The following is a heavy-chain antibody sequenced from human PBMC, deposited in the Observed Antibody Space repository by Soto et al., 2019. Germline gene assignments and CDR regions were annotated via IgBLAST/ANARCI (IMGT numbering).Heavy chain of an antibody. J-gene: IGHJ5*02. CDR1: GYSFTSYW. CDR3: ARATGAYYYDSSGPNWFDP. D-gene: IGHD3-22*01. Sequence: GESLKISCKGSGYSFTSYWIGWVRQMPGKGLECMGIIYPGDSDTRYSPSFQGQVTISADKSISTAYLQWSSLKASDTAMYYCARATGAYYYDSSGPNWFDPWGQGTLVTVSS. V-gene: IGHV5-51*01. CDR2: IYPGDSDT.